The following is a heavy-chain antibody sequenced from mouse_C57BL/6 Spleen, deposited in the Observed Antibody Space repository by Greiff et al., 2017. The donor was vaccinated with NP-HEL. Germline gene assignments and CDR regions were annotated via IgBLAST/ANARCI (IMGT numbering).Heavy chain of an antibody. J-gene: IGHJ4*01. V-gene: IGHV14-2*01. D-gene: IGHD6-1*02. CDR2: IDPEDGET. CDR3: ASESYMGGYYYAMDY. Sequence: DVKLQESGAELVKPGASVKLSCTASGFNIKDYYMHWVKQRTEQGLEWIGRIDPEDGETKYAPKFQGKATITADTSSNTAYLQLSSLTSEDTAVYYCASESYMGGYYYAMDYWGQGTSVTVSS. CDR1: GFNIKDYY.